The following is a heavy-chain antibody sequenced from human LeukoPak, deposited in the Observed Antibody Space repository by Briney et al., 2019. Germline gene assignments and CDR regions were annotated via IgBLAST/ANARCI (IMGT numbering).Heavy chain of an antibody. D-gene: IGHD1-26*01. CDR3: ARDLGGMLVGPRS. V-gene: IGHV4-30-2*01. CDR1: GGSISSGGYY. J-gene: IGHJ5*02. Sequence: SETLSLTCTVSGGSISSGGYYWSWIRQPPGKGLEWIGYIYHSGSTYYNPSLKSRVTISVDRSKNQFSLKLSSVTAADTAVYYCARDLGGMLVGPRSWGQGTLVTVSS. CDR2: IYHSGST.